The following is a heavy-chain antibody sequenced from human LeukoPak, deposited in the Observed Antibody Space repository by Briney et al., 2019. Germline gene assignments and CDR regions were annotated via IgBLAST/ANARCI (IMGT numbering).Heavy chain of an antibody. CDR1: GYTFTKYY. CDR2: INPGGGGT. CDR3: ARTLWSDTFDI. D-gene: IGHD5-18*01. V-gene: IGHV1-46*01. J-gene: IGHJ3*02. Sequence: ASVKVSCKASGYTFTKYYIHWVRQAPGQGLEWMGVINPGGGGTIYAQKFQGRVTMPRDTSASTVYMELSSLRSEDTAVYYCARTLWSDTFDIWGQGTMVTVSS.